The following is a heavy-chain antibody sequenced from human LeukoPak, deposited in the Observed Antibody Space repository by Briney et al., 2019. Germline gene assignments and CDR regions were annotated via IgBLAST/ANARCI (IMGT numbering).Heavy chain of an antibody. CDR1: GFTVSSNY. Sequence: PGGSLRLSCAASGFTVSSNYMSWVRQAPGKGLEWVSVIYSGGSTYYADSVKGRFTISRDNSKNTLYLQMNSLRAEDTAVYYCARDRVVSNYYYYGMDVWGQGTTVTVSS. CDR2: IYSGGST. J-gene: IGHJ6*02. V-gene: IGHV3-53*01. D-gene: IGHD2-15*01. CDR3: ARDRVVSNYYYYGMDV.